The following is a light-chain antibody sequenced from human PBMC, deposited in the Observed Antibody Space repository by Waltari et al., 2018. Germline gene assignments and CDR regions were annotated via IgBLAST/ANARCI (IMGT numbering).Light chain of an antibody. CDR1: SSAAGGYNY. V-gene: IGLV2-8*01. CDR2: EVR. J-gene: IGLJ2*01. Sequence: QSALTQPPSASGAPGQSVTISCTGTSSAAGGYNYVSLYQQHPGEAPNLLIYEVRKRPSGVPNRFSGSKSGNTASLTVSGLQAEDEGDYYCSSYAGRNTLFGGGTKLTVL. CDR3: SSYAGRNTL.